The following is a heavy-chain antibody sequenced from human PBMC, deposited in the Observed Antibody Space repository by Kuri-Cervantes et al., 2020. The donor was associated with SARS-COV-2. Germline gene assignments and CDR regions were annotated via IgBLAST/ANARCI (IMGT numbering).Heavy chain of an antibody. V-gene: IGHV4-34*01. Sequence: SETLSLTCAVYGGSFSGYYWSWIRQPPGKGLEWIGEINHSGSTNYNPSLKSRVTISVDTSKNQFSLKLSSVTAADTAVYYCARGRVVREMATINYFDYWGQGTLVTVSS. J-gene: IGHJ4*02. CDR1: GGSFSGYY. CDR2: INHSGST. D-gene: IGHD5-24*01. CDR3: ARGRVVREMATINYFDY.